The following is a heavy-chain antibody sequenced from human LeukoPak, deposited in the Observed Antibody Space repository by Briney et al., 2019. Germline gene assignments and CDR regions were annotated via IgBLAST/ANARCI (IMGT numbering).Heavy chain of an antibody. V-gene: IGHV4-30-4*08. J-gene: IGHJ1*01. CDR2: IYSTGST. CDR3: ARDNYDYVWGRYRQRNPEYFQH. CDR1: GGSISSGDYY. D-gene: IGHD3-16*02. Sequence: SQTLSLTCTVSGGSISSGDYYWSWIRQPPGEGLQWIVSIYSTGSTYYNPSLKSRVAISVDTSKNLFSLKLSSVTAADTAVYYCARDNYDYVWGRYRQRNPEYFQHWGQGTLVTVSS.